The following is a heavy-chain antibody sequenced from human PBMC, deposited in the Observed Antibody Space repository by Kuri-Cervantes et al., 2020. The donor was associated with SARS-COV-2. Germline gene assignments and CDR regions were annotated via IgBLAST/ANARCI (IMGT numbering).Heavy chain of an antibody. Sequence: GSLRLSCTVSGGSISRYYWNWIRQSPGKGLEWIGYIYNTGSTSYNPSLKSRVTISVDTSKNHFSLKLRSLNAADTAVYYCARGGTYYNSGSSFDYWGQGTLVTVSS. V-gene: IGHV4-59*01. CDR1: GGSISRYY. J-gene: IGHJ4*02. CDR2: IYNTGST. D-gene: IGHD3-10*01. CDR3: ARGGTYYNSGSSFDY.